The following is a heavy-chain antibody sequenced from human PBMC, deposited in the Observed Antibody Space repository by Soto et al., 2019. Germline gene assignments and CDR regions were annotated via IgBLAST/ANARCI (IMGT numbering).Heavy chain of an antibody. V-gene: IGHV4-59*01. D-gene: IGHD3-10*01. J-gene: IGHJ6*02. CDR1: GGSISSYY. CDR2: IYYSGSI. Sequence: QVQLQESGPGLVKPSETLSLTCTVSGGSISSYYWSWIRQPPGKGLEWIGYIYYSGSINYNPSLKSRVTISVDTSKNQFSLKLSSVTAADTAVYYCARDLSINYGMDVWGQGTTVTVSS. CDR3: ARDLSINYGMDV.